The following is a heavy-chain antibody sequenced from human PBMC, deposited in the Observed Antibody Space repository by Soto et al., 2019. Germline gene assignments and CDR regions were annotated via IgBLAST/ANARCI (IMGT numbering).Heavy chain of an antibody. D-gene: IGHD6-13*01. CDR3: ARGRVAAAGTRVYYYGMDV. Sequence: PSETLSLTCAVYGGSFSGYYWSWIRQPPGEGLEWIGEINHSGSTNYNPSLKSRVTISVDTSKNQFSLKLSSVTAADTAVYYCARGRVAAAGTRVYYYGMDVWGQGTTVTVSS. CDR1: GGSFSGYY. V-gene: IGHV4-34*01. CDR2: INHSGST. J-gene: IGHJ6*02.